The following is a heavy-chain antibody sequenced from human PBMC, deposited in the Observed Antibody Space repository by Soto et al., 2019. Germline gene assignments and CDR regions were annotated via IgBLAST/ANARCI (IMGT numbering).Heavy chain of an antibody. D-gene: IGHD3-22*01. V-gene: IGHV1-3*01. CDR2: INAGNGNT. CDR1: GYTFTSYA. Sequence: QVQLVQSGAEVKKPGASVKVSCKASGYTFTSYAMHWVRQAPGQRLEWMGWINAGNGNTKYSQKFQGRVTITRDTSASTAYMELSSLRSEDTAVYYCARGVYDSSGYYFYAFDIWGQGTMVTVSS. CDR3: ARGVYDSSGYYFYAFDI. J-gene: IGHJ3*02.